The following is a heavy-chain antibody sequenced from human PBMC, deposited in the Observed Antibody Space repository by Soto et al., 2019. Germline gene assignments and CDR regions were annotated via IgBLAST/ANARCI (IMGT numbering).Heavy chain of an antibody. Sequence: PSETLSLTCAVSGASVISTKWWSWVRQSPGEGLEWIGEIHHSETTNYNPSLESRVTISIDKSKNQFSLQLNSVTPEDTAVYYCARAEVPAAIHYNWFDPWGQGTLVTVSS. J-gene: IGHJ5*02. CDR3: ARAEVPAAIHYNWFDP. CDR1: GASVISTKW. D-gene: IGHD2-2*01. V-gene: IGHV4-4*02. CDR2: IHHSETT.